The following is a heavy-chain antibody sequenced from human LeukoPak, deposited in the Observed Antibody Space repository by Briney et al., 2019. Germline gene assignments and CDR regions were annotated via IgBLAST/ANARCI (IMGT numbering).Heavy chain of an antibody. Sequence: GRSLRLSCAASGFTFSSYGMHWVRQAPGKGLEWVAVISYDGSNKYYADSVKGRFTISRDNSKNTLYLQMNSLRAEDTGVYYCAGVGATRAYFQYWGQGTLVTVSS. J-gene: IGHJ4*02. CDR2: ISYDGSNK. V-gene: IGHV3-30*03. CDR3: AGVGATRAYFQY. D-gene: IGHD1-26*01. CDR1: GFTFSSYG.